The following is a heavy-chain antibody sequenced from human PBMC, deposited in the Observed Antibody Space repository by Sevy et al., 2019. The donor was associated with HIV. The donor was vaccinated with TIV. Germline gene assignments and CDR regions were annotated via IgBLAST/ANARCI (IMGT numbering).Heavy chain of an antibody. Sequence: GGSLRLSCAASGFTFKNHAMSWVRQAPGKGLEWVSSISSSSNYIYYADSVKGRFTISRDNAKNSLYLQMNSLRAEDTAVYYCARPYGSGSWEAFDIWGQGTMVTVS. CDR1: GFTFKNHA. CDR3: ARPYGSGSWEAFDI. J-gene: IGHJ3*02. V-gene: IGHV3-21*01. CDR2: ISSSSNYI. D-gene: IGHD3-10*01.